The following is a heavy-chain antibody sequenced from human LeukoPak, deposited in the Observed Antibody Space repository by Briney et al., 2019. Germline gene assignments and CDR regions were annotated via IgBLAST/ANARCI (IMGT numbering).Heavy chain of an antibody. V-gene: IGHV1-24*01. J-gene: IGHJ5*02. CDR1: GYTLTELS. CDR2: FDPEDGET. CDR3: ATSGSIAAAGTDWFDP. Sequence: GASVKVSCKVSGYTLTELSMHWVRQAPGKGLEWMGGFDPEDGETIYAQKFQGRVTMTEDTSTDTAYMELSSLRSEDTAVYYCATSGSIAAAGTDWFDPWGQGTLVTVSP. D-gene: IGHD6-13*01.